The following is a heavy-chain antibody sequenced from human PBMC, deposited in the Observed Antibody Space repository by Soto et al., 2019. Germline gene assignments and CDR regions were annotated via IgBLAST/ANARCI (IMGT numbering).Heavy chain of an antibody. Sequence: GGSLRLSCAASGFTFSSYAMHWVRQAPGKGLEWVAVISYDGSNKYYADSVKGRFTISRDNSKNTLYLQMNSLRAEDTAVYYCAREGGRGQDRVHYYYYYGMDVWGQGTTVTVSS. CDR3: AREGGRGQDRVHYYYYYGMDV. J-gene: IGHJ6*02. CDR1: GFTFSSYA. V-gene: IGHV3-30-3*01. CDR2: ISYDGSNK. D-gene: IGHD3-10*01.